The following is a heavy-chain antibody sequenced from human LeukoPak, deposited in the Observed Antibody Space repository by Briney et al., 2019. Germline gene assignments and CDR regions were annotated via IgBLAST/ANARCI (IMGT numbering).Heavy chain of an antibody. CDR1: GFTFSSSA. V-gene: IGHV3-23*01. CDR2: TSGSGSGGST. Sequence: GGSLRLSCAASGFTFSSSAMSWVRQAPGKGLEWVSSTSGSGSGGSTYYADSVKGRFTVSRDNSKNTLYVQMKSLRAEDTAVYYCAKDFVVVPGNVNYFDYWGQGTLVTVSS. J-gene: IGHJ4*02. D-gene: IGHD2-21*02. CDR3: AKDFVVVPGNVNYFDY.